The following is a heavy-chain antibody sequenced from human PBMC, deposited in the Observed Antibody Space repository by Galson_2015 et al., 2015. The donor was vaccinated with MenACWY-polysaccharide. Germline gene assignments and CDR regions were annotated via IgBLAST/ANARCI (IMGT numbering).Heavy chain of an antibody. CDR3: ARGVYSLDS. CDR1: GFTFGNYW. J-gene: IGHJ4*02. CDR2: INEDEREK. V-gene: IGHV3-7*01. Sequence: SLRLSCAVSGFTFGNYWMTWVRQAPGKGLEWVANINEDEREKYHLDSVMGRFTISRDDAKNSLYLQMNSLRAEDTAVYYCARGVYSLDSWGQGTLVTVSS. D-gene: IGHD4-11*01.